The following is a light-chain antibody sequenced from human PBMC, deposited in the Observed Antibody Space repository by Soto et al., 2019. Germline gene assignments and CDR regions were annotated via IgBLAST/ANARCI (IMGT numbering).Light chain of an antibody. J-gene: IGLJ2*01. CDR3: QYYDSSLSGRVV. Sequence: QSVLTQPPSVSGAPVQRVTISCTGSSSNIGAGYDVHWYQQLPGTAPKLLIYGNSNLPSGVPDRFSGSKSGTSAALAITGLQAEDEADYDCQYYDSSLSGRVVFGGGTKLTVL. CDR1: SSNIGAGYD. V-gene: IGLV1-40*01. CDR2: GNS.